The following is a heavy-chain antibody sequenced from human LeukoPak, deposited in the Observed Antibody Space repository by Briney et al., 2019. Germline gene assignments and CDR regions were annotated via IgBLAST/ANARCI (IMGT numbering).Heavy chain of an antibody. CDR1: GFTFSSYA. D-gene: IGHD2-15*01. V-gene: IGHV3-23*01. J-gene: IGHJ4*02. CDR3: AKDPGCSGGSCYEG. CDR2: ISGSGGST. Sequence: PGGSPRLSCAASGFTFSSYAMSWVRQAPGKGLEWVSAISGSGGSTYYADSVKGRFTISRDNSKNTLYLQMNSLRAEDTAVYYCAKDPGCSGGSCYEGWGQGTLVTVSS.